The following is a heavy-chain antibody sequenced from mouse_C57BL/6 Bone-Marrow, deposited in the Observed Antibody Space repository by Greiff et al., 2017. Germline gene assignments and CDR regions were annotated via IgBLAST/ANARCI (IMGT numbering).Heavy chain of an antibody. Sequence: VQLQESGPELVKPGASVKMSCKASGYTFTDYYMHWVKQKPGKGLEWIGEIYPGSGNTYYNEKFKGKATLTADTSSSTAYMQLSSLTSEDSAVSFCARGGDWDYAMDYWGQGTSVTVSS. V-gene: IGHV1-83*01. J-gene: IGHJ4*01. CDR2: YPGSGNTY. CDR3: RGGDWDYAMDY. D-gene: IGHD4-1*01. CDR1: YTFTDYYM.